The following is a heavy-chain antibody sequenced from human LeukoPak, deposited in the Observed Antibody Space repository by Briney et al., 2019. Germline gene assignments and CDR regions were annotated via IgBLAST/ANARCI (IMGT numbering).Heavy chain of an antibody. D-gene: IGHD3-22*01. J-gene: IGHJ4*02. CDR2: IYSGGST. Sequence: GGSLRLSCAASGFTVSSNYMSWVRQAPGNGLDWVSVIYSGGSTYYADSVKGRFTISRDNSKNTLYLQMNSLRAEDTAVYYCARDRSGYYPYYFDYWGQGTLVTVSS. V-gene: IGHV3-66*02. CDR1: GFTVSSNY. CDR3: ARDRSGYYPYYFDY.